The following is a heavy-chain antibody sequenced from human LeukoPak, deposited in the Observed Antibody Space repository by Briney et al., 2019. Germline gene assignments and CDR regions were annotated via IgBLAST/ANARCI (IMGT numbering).Heavy chain of an antibody. J-gene: IGHJ4*02. CDR3: ARHGGGIADPFDY. D-gene: IGHD6-13*01. V-gene: IGHV4-59*08. CDR2: IYYSGST. CDR1: GGSISSYY. Sequence: SQTLSLTCTVSGGSISSYYWSWIRQPPGKGLEWIGYIYYSGSTNYNPSLKSRVTISVDTSKNQFSLKLSSVTAADTAVYYCARHGGGIADPFDYWGQGTLVTVSS.